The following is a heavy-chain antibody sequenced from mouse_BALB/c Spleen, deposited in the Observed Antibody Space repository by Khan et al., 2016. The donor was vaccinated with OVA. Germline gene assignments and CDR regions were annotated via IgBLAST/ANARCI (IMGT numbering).Heavy chain of an antibody. CDR2: VNTYYGDA. CDR1: GYTFTDFT. J-gene: IGHJ3*01. CDR3: ARGGGGDRFAY. Sequence: VQLQQSGAELVRPGVSVKISCKGSGYTFTDFTMHWVKQSHAKSLEWIGVVNTYYGDATYNQKFKGKATMTVDKSSTTAYMELARLTSEDSAIXYSARGGGGDRFAYWGQGTLVTVSA. V-gene: IGHV1S137*01.